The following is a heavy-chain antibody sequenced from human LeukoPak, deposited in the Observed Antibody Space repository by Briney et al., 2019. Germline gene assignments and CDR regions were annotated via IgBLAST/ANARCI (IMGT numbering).Heavy chain of an antibody. D-gene: IGHD6-13*01. CDR3: ARGKRGYSSSWCDY. CDR1: GGSFSGYY. Sequence: PSETLSLTCAVYGGSFSGYYWSWIRQPPGKGLEWIGEINHSGSTNYNPSLKSRVTISVDTSKNQFSLKLSSVTAADTAVYYCARGKRGYSSSWCDYWGQGTLDTVSS. CDR2: INHSGST. V-gene: IGHV4-34*01. J-gene: IGHJ4*02.